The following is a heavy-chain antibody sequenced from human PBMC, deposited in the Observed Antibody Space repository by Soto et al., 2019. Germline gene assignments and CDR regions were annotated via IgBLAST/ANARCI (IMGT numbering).Heavy chain of an antibody. V-gene: IGHV5-51*01. CDR2: IYPGDSDT. CDR1: GYTFTNYW. J-gene: IGHJ6*02. CDR3: AASIFYYGMDV. Sequence: GESLKISFKGSGYTFTNYWIGWVRQMPGKGPEWIVIIYPGDSDTKYNPSFQGQVTISADKSITTTYLQWSSLKASDTAIYYCAASIFYYGMDVWGQGTTVTVSS.